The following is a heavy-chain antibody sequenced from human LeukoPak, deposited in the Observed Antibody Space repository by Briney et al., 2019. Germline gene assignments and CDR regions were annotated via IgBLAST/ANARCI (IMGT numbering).Heavy chain of an antibody. V-gene: IGHV5-51*01. J-gene: IGHJ4*02. CDR1: GXSFTTYW. CDR2: IHPGDSDT. CDR3: ARRMGATQPYFDY. D-gene: IGHD1-26*01. Sequence: GESLKISSRCSGXSFTTYWIGWVRQMPGKVLERMGIIHPGDSDTRYSPSFQGQVTISADKSISTAYLQWSSLKASDTAMYYCARRMGATQPYFDYWGQGTLVTVSS.